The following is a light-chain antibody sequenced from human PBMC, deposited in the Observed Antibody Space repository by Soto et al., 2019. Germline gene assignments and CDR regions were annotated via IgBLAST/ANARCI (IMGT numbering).Light chain of an antibody. Sequence: QPVLTQPPSASGTPGQRVTISCSGSSSNIGSNTVNWYQQLPGTAPKLLIYSNNQRPSGVPDRFSGSKSGTSASLAISGLQSEDEADYYCAAWDDNLNVVFGGGTKLTVL. J-gene: IGLJ2*01. CDR3: AAWDDNLNVV. CDR2: SNN. V-gene: IGLV1-44*01. CDR1: SSNIGSNT.